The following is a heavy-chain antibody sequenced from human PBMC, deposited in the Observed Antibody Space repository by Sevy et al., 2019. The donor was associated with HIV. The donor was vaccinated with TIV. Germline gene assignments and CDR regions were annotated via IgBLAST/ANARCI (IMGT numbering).Heavy chain of an antibody. V-gene: IGHV3-15*01. J-gene: IGHJ3*01. Sequence: GGSLRLSCAASGFPFSDAWMHWVRQAPGKGLEWVGLIKNENEGGTTDYAAPVKGRFTISRDDSKNTLFLQMSSLKTEDTAIYYCTTDRGSGTTWVRAFDLWGQGTMVTVSS. D-gene: IGHD1-7*01. CDR1: GFPFSDAW. CDR2: IKNENEGGTT. CDR3: TTDRGSGTTWVRAFDL.